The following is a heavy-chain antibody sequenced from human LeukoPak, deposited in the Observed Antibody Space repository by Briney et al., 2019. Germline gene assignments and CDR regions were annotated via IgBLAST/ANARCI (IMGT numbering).Heavy chain of an antibody. V-gene: IGHV3-48*03. J-gene: IGHJ4*02. CDR3: ARDRGGGNVYFDS. D-gene: IGHD2-15*01. CDR2: TSKSGDTI. CDR1: GFTFGSYG. Sequence: GGSLRLSCAASGFTFGSYGMNWVRQAPGKGLEWISYTSKSGDTIYYADSVNGRFTISRDNAKKSLYLQMNSLRAEDTAVYFCARDRGGGNVYFDSWGQGTLVTVSS.